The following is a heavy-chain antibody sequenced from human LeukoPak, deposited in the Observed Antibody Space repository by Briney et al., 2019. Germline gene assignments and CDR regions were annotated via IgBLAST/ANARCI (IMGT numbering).Heavy chain of an antibody. CDR3: ARDLGLAAVADSAFDS. V-gene: IGHV3-30*04. D-gene: IGHD6-19*01. Sequence: GGSLRLSCAASGFTFSSYAIHWVRQAPGKGLEWVAVISYDGSNKYYADSVKGRFTISRDNSNNTLYLQMNSLRAEDTAVYYCARDLGLAAVADSAFDSWGQGTMVTVSS. CDR2: ISYDGSNK. J-gene: IGHJ3*02. CDR1: GFTFSSYA.